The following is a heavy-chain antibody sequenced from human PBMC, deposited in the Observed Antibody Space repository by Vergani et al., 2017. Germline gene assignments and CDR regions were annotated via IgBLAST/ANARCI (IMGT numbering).Heavy chain of an antibody. CDR3: GRDGLYYDILSGSYYGMDV. CDR1: GYSFTSYW. D-gene: IGHD3-9*01. V-gene: IGHV5-51*01. CDR2: IYPGDSDT. J-gene: IGHJ6*02. Sequence: EVQLVQSGAEVKKAGESLKISCKGSGYSFTSYWIGWVRQMPGKGLDWMGIIYPGDSDTRYSPSFQGQVTISADKSISTAYLQWSSLKASDTAMYYCGRDGLYYDILSGSYYGMDVWGQGTTVTVSS.